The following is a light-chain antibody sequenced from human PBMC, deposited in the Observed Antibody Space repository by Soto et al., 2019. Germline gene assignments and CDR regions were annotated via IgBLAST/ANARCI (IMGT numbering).Light chain of an antibody. V-gene: IGLV2-14*01. CDR1: NSDVGGYNY. J-gene: IGLJ2*01. CDR2: DVS. CDR3: SSYTSSSTLGV. Sequence: QSALTQPASVSGSPGQSITISCTGTNSDVGGYNYVSWYQQHPGKAPKLMIYDVSNRPSGVSNRFSGSKSGNTASLTISGLQAEDEAAYYCSSYTSSSTLGVFGGGTKVTVL.